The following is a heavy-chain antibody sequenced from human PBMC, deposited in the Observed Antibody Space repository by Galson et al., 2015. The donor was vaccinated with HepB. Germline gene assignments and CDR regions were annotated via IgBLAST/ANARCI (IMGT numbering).Heavy chain of an antibody. V-gene: IGHV3-74*01. CDR3: VRDNRHVAVSHFDY. J-gene: IGHJ4*02. D-gene: IGHD1-14*01. CDR2: INDDGSNT. CDR1: EFTFSTYW. Sequence: SLRLSCAASEFTFSTYWMHWVRQAPGKGLVWVSRINDDGSNTSYVDSVKGRFTISRDNAKNTLYLQMDSLRAEDTAVYYCVRDNRHVAVSHFDYWGQGALVTVSS.